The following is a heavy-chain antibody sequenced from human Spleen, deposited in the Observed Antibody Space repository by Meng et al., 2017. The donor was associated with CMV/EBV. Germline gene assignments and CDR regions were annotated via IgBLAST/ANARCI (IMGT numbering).Heavy chain of an antibody. Sequence: GESLKISCAASGLTFSSYAMYWVRQAPGKGPEWVAVISYDGSNKYYADSVKGRFTISRDNSKNTLFLQMNSLRAEDSALYYCAITHVAVDYWGQGTLVTVSS. J-gene: IGHJ4*02. CDR1: GLTFSSYA. CDR2: ISYDGSNK. CDR3: AITHVAVDY. V-gene: IGHV3-30-3*01. D-gene: IGHD6-13*01.